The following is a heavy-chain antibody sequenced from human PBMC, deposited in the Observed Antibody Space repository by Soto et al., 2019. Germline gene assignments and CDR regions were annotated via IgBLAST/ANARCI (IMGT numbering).Heavy chain of an antibody. V-gene: IGHV4-34*01. Sequence: SETLSLTCAVYGGYFSGYYWSWIRQPPGKGLEWIGEINHSGSTNYNPSLKSRVTISVDTSKNQFSLKLSSVTAADTAVYYCARSSDFWSGYLFGWFDPWGQGTLVTV. CDR2: INHSGST. J-gene: IGHJ5*02. CDR3: ARSSDFWSGYLFGWFDP. D-gene: IGHD3-3*01. CDR1: GGYFSGYY.